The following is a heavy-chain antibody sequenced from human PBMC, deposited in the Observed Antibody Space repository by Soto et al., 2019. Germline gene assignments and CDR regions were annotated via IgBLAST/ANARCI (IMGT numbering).Heavy chain of an antibody. CDR2: ISSRSSYI. J-gene: IGHJ6*02. V-gene: IGHV3-21*01. CDR1: GFTFSTYS. Sequence: GGSLRLSCAASGFTFSTYSMNWVRQAPGKGPEWVSSISSRSSYIHYADSVKGRFTISRDNAKNSLFLQMSSLRVEDTAVYYYYGMDVWGQGTTVTVSS. CDR3: YGMDV.